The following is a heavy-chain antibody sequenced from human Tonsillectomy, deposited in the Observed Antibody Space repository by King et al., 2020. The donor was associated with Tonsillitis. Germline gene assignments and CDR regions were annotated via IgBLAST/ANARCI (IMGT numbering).Heavy chain of an antibody. CDR2: IFSNDEK. V-gene: IGHV2-26*01. Sequence: VTLKESGPVLVKPTETLTLTCTVSGFALSNVRMGVSWIRQPPGKALEWLADIFSNDEKSYSTSLKSRLTISKDTTKSQVVLIMTNMDPVDTATYYCARMTRSHWQGVHYWGQGTRDTVPS. CDR1: GFALSNVRMG. J-gene: IGHJ4*02. CDR3: ARMTRSHWQGVHY. D-gene: IGHD6-13*01.